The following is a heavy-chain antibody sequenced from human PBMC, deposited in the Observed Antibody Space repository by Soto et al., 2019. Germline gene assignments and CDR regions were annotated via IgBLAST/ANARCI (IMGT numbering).Heavy chain of an antibody. J-gene: IGHJ5*02. CDR3: AGDPDSHYNDSHASSYP. D-gene: IGHD4-4*01. V-gene: IGHV1-69*04. Sequence: SVKVYCRASGGTFSTSTIAWVRQAPGQGLEWMGRIIPIIGIINYAQKFQGRVTISADKFTGTAYMELTGLRSDDTAVYYCAGDPDSHYNDSHASSYPWGQGTLVTVSS. CDR1: GGTFSTST. CDR2: IIPIIGII.